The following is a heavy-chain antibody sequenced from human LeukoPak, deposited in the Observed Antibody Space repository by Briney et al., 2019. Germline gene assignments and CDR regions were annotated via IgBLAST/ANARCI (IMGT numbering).Heavy chain of an antibody. CDR3: AKGSVAATYKFDC. CDR2: ISGSGDNT. V-gene: IGHV3-23*01. CDR1: GFTFSSYA. J-gene: IGHJ4*02. Sequence: GGSLRLSCAASGFTFSSYAMSWVRQAPGKGLEWVSGISGSGDNTYYADSVKGRFTISRDNSKNTLYLQMDSLGAEDTAVYFCAKGSVAATYKFDCWGQGTLVTVSS. D-gene: IGHD6-19*01.